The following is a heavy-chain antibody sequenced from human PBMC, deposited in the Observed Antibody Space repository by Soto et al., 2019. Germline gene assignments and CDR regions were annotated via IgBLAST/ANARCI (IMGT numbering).Heavy chain of an antibody. D-gene: IGHD2-15*01. J-gene: IGHJ4*02. CDR1: GFTFSTYS. V-gene: IGHV3-21*01. Sequence: GGSLRLSCAASGFTFSTYSMNWVRQAPGKGLEWVSSISSSGTYIYYADSVKGRFTISRDNAKNSLFLEMNSLSAEDTAVYYCARELFAGCSGGNCYAIWGQGTLVTVSS. CDR3: ARELFAGCSGGNCYAI. CDR2: ISSSGTYI.